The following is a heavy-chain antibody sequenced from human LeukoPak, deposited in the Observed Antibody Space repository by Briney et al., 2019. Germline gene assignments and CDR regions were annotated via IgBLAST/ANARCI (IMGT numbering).Heavy chain of an antibody. CDR2: ISGSGGRT. CDR3: AKDLRQWLAGNFDY. Sequence: GGSLRLSCAASGFTFSSYAMRWVRQAPGKGLEWVSAISGSGGRTYYADSVKGRFTISRDNSKNTLYLQMNSLRAEDTAVYYCAKDLRQWLAGNFDYWGQGTLVTVSS. CDR1: GFTFSSYA. D-gene: IGHD6-19*01. V-gene: IGHV3-23*01. J-gene: IGHJ4*02.